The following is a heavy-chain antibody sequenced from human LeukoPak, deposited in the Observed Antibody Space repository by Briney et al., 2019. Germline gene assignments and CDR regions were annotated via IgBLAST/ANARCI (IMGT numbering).Heavy chain of an antibody. CDR3: ARGGGIQLLPY. Sequence: GGSLRLSCAASGFTFSSYWMHWVRQAPGKGLVWVSRINSDGSSTSYADSVKGRFTISRDNAKNTLYLQMNSLRAEDTAVYYCARGGGIQLLPYWGQGTLVTVSS. J-gene: IGHJ4*02. D-gene: IGHD5-18*01. V-gene: IGHV3-74*01. CDR2: INSDGSST. CDR1: GFTFSSYW.